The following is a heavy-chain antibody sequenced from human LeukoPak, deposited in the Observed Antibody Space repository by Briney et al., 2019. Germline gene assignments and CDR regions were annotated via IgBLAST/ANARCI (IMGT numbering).Heavy chain of an antibody. J-gene: IGHJ3*01. Sequence: AVKVSCKASGGTFSSYAISWVRQAPGQGLEWMGGIIPIFGTANYAQKFQGRVTITADESTSTAYMELSSLRSEDTAVYYCARYQSSSYAFDVWGQGTMVTVSS. CDR3: ARYQSSSYAFDV. CDR2: IIPIFGTA. V-gene: IGHV1-69*13. D-gene: IGHD2-2*01. CDR1: GGTFSSYA.